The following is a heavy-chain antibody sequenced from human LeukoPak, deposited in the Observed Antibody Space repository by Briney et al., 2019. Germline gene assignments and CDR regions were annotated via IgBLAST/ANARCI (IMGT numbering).Heavy chain of an antibody. CDR1: GFTFSNYA. D-gene: IGHD5-18*01. V-gene: IGHV3-23*01. CDR3: TGRVTGYSSGYVY. Sequence: GGSLRLSCVASGFTFSNYAMSWVRQAPEKGLDWVSVISGSAHKIRYADSVKGRFTISRDNSENTVYLQMNNLRAEDTALYYCTGRVTGYSSGYVYWGQGTLVTVSS. J-gene: IGHJ4*02. CDR2: ISGSAHKI.